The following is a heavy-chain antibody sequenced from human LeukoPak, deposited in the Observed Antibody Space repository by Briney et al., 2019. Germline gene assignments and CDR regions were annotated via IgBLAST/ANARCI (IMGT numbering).Heavy chain of an antibody. D-gene: IGHD3-16*01. CDR3: ASGGHVDY. CDR2: IKYDESEK. CDR1: GLTFSSYW. J-gene: IGHJ4*02. Sequence: PGGSLRLSCAASGLTFSSYWMTWVRQAPGKGLEWLANIKYDESEKHYVDSVKGRYTISRDNAKNSLYLQMSSLRAEDTAIYYCASGGHVDYCGQGTLVTVSS. V-gene: IGHV3-7*01.